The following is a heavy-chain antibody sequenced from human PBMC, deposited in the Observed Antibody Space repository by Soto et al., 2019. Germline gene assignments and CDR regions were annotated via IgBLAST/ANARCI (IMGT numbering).Heavy chain of an antibody. CDR2: ICYDGSNK. CDR1: GFTFSSYG. D-gene: IGHD2-2*01. Sequence: QVQLVESGGGVVQPGRSLRLSCAASGFTFSSYGMHWVRQAPGKGLEWVAVICYDGSNKYYADSVKGLFTISRDNSKNALYLQTNSLGAENTAVYYCARDMSDIVVVPAAVQSTRDACDSWGQEPVVSVSS. V-gene: IGHV3-33*01. CDR3: ARDMSDIVVVPAAVQSTRDACDS. J-gene: IGHJ3*02.